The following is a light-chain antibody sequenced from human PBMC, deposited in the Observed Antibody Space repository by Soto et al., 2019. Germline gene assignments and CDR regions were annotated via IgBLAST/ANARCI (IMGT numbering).Light chain of an antibody. V-gene: IGLV2-14*01. J-gene: IGLJ1*01. Sequence: QSALTQPASVSGSPGQSVTISCAGTSGDVGGYNYVSWYQQHPGTAPKLMIHAVTNRPSGVSTRFSGSRSGNTASLTISGLQAEDEADYYCCSYTGGSTYVFGTGTKVTVL. CDR2: AVT. CDR3: CSYTGGSTYV. CDR1: SGDVGGYNY.